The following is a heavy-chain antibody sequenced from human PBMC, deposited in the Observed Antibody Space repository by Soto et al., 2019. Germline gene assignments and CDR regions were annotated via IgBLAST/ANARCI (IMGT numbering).Heavy chain of an antibody. D-gene: IGHD4-17*01. V-gene: IGHV3-23*01. CDR1: GFTFSNYA. J-gene: IGHJ4*02. CDR3: AKDYGGNPFDY. Sequence: GGSLRLSCAASGFTFSNYAMSWVRQAPGKGLEWVSVISGSGGGTNYADSVKGRFTISRDNSQNTLYLQMNSLRAEDTALYYCAKDYGGNPFDYWGQGTLVTVSS. CDR2: ISGSGGGT.